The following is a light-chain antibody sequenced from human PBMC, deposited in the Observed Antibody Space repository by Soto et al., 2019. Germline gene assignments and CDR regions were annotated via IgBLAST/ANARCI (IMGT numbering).Light chain of an antibody. Sequence: QSVLTQPASVSGSPGQSITIPCTGTSSDVGGYNYVSWYQQHPGKAPKLMIYEVSNRPSGVSNRFSGSKSGNTASLTISGLQTEDEADYYCGSYTSSSTPYVFGAGTKVPVL. CDR2: EVS. J-gene: IGLJ1*01. CDR3: GSYTSSSTPYV. V-gene: IGLV2-14*01. CDR1: SSDVGGYNY.